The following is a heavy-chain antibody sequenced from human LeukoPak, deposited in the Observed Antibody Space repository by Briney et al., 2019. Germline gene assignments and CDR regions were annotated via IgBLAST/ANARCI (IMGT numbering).Heavy chain of an antibody. D-gene: IGHD3-22*01. V-gene: IGHV3-49*03. J-gene: IGHJ6*03. CDR1: GFTFGDYA. Sequence: GGSLRLSCTASGFTFGDYAMSWFRQAPGKGLEWVGFIRSKAYGGTTEYAASVKGRFTISRDDSKSIAYLQMNSLKTEDTAVYYCSTYYYDSSGYYYLYYYYYYMDVWGKGTTVTVSS. CDR2: IRSKAYGGTT. CDR3: STYYYDSSGYYYLYYYYYYMDV.